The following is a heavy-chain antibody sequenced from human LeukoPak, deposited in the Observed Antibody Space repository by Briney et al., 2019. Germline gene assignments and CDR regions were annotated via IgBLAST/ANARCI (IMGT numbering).Heavy chain of an antibody. V-gene: IGHV3-23*01. CDR2: ISGSGGST. CDR1: GFTFYTHA. J-gene: IGHJ4*02. D-gene: IGHD3-22*01. Sequence: GGSLRLSCATSGFTFYTHAMSWVRQAPGKGLEWVSVISGSGGSTDYADSVKGRFTISRDNSKNTLYLQMNSLRAEDTAVYYCAKGSYYDSTGYYLTYPFDYWGQGTLVTVSS. CDR3: AKGSYYDSTGYYLTYPFDY.